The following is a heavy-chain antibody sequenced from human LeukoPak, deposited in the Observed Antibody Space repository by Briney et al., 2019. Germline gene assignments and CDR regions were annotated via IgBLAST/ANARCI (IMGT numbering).Heavy chain of an antibody. J-gene: IGHJ5*02. CDR2: IYYTGNT. D-gene: IGHD6-6*01. CDR3: ARAGGISARPYNWFDP. CDR1: GASISSSTYY. Sequence: PSETLSLTCTVSGASISSSTYYWGWIRQPPGKGLEWIGSIYYTGNTYYNPSLKSRVTMSVDTSKSQFSLRLSSVTAADTALNYCARAGGISARPYNWFDPWGQGTLVTVSS. V-gene: IGHV4-39*01.